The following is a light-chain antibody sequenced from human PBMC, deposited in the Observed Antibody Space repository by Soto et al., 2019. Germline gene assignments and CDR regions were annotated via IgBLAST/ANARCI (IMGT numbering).Light chain of an antibody. V-gene: IGKV1-33*01. CDR2: DAS. CDR1: QDISNY. J-gene: IGKJ4*01. CDR3: QQYDNLPLT. Sequence: IQMTQSPSSLSASVGDRVTITCQASQDISNYLNWYQHKPGKAPKLLIYDASNLETGVPSRFSGSGSGTDFTFTISRLQPEDLATYSCQQYDNLPLTFGGGTKVEMK.